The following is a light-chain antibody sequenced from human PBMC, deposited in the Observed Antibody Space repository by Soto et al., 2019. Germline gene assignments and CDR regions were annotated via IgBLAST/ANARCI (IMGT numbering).Light chain of an antibody. CDR3: VLYMSSGISV. J-gene: IGLJ3*02. CDR2: STN. Sequence: QTVVTQEPSFSVSPGGTVTLTCGLSSGSVSTSYYPSWYQQIPGQAPRTLIYSTNTRSSGVPDRFSGSILGNKAALTITGAQADDEAVYYCVLYMSSGISVFGGGTKLTVL. V-gene: IGLV8-61*01. CDR1: SGSVSTSYY.